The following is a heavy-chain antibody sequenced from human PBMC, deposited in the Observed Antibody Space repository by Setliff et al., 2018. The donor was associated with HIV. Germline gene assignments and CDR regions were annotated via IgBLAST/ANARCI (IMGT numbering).Heavy chain of an antibody. D-gene: IGHD3-22*01. CDR3: ARYRYYYDSSGYGRWFDP. Sequence: PSETLSLTCTVSGGSISSSSYYWGWIRQPPWKGLEWIGNIYYSGSTYYNPSLKSRVTISVDTSENQFSLRLNSVTAAGTAVYYCARYRYYYDSSGYGRWFDPWGQGTLVTVSS. CDR1: GGSISSSSYY. V-gene: IGHV4-39*01. J-gene: IGHJ5*02. CDR2: IYYSGST.